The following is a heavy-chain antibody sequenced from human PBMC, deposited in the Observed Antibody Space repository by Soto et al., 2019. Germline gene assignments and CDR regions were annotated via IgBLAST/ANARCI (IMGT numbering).Heavy chain of an antibody. Sequence: SVKVSCKASGGTFSSYAISWVRQAPGQGLEWMGGIIPIFGTANYAQKFQGRVTITADESTSTAYMELSSLRSEDTAVYYCARDGTTYYDFWSGLVPYYYGMDVWGQGTTVPVSS. V-gene: IGHV1-69*13. CDR2: IIPIFGTA. CDR3: ARDGTTYYDFWSGLVPYYYGMDV. D-gene: IGHD3-3*01. CDR1: GGTFSSYA. J-gene: IGHJ6*02.